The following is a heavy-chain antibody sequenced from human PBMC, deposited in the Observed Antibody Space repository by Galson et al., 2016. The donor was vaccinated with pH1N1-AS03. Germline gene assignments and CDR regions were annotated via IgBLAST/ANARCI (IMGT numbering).Heavy chain of an antibody. V-gene: IGHV2-70*04. CDR3: ARIRGYSYYFDH. J-gene: IGHJ4*02. Sequence: ALVKPTQTLTLTCTFSGFSLSTIGMRVNWVRQPPGKALEWLARIDWDDDKDYSTSLKTRLTISQDTSKNQVVLTMTNMDPVDTATYYCARIRGYSYYFDHGGQGTLVTVSS. CDR2: IDWDDDK. CDR1: GFSLSTIGMR. D-gene: IGHD5-18*01.